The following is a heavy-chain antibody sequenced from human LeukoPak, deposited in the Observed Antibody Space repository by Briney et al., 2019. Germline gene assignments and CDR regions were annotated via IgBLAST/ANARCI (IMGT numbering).Heavy chain of an antibody. J-gene: IGHJ5*02. Sequence: SETLSLTRTVSGGSISGHYWSWIRQPPGQGLEWIAYIHSNGYTNYNPSLQRRATIPVDTSKKQFSLKVTSVTAADTAMYYCTKREGPMSGSYDYFDPWGQGTLVTVS. D-gene: IGHD1-26*01. CDR3: TKREGPMSGSYDYFDP. CDR2: IHSNGYT. CDR1: GGSISGHY. V-gene: IGHV4-4*09.